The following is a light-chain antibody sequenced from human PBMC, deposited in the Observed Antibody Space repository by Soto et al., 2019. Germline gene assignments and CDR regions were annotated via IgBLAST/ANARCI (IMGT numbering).Light chain of an antibody. J-gene: IGLJ3*02. CDR2: DAN. V-gene: IGLV7-46*01. CDR1: SGAVTSGHS. Sequence: AVVTQEPALTVSPGGTVTLTCGSSSGAVTSGHSPYWFQQNPGQAPRTLTSDANKRHSWTPARFSASLLGGKASLTLSGAQPEDEAVYFGLLYYRRTWEFGGGTKLTV. CDR3: LLYYRRTWE.